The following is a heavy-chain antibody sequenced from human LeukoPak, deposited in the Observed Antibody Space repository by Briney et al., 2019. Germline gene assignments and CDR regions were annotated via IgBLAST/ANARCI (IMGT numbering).Heavy chain of an antibody. D-gene: IGHD6-13*01. V-gene: IGHV1-2*02. CDR2: INPNGGGA. Sequence: ASVKVSCKASGYTFTGYYMHWVRQAPGQGLEWMGWINPNGGGANYAQKFQDRVTMTRDTSVSTAYMELSSLRSEDTAVYYCAPQAAAATTGDYWGQGTLVTVSS. J-gene: IGHJ4*02. CDR3: APQAAAATTGDY. CDR1: GYTFTGYY.